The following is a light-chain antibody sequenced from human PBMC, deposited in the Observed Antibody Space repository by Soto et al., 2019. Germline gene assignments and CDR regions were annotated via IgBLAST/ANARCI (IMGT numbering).Light chain of an antibody. CDR2: NAS. CDR3: QHHSNWPLT. Sequence: EIVLTQSPASLSLSPGERATLSCRTSPSVSSYLAWYQQKPGQAPRLLIYNASIGATGIPAKFSGSGSGTDFTLTIRSLEPEDFAVYYCQHHSNWPLTFGQGTKVEIK. J-gene: IGKJ1*01. CDR1: PSVSSY. V-gene: IGKV3-11*01.